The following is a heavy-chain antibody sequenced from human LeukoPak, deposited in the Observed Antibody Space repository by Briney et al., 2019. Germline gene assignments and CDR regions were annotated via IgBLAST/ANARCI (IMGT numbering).Heavy chain of an antibody. CDR2: FDPEDGET. V-gene: IGHV1-24*01. CDR1: GYTLTELS. Sequence: ASVKVSCKVSGYTLTELSMHWVRQAPGKGLEWMGGFDPEDGETIYAQKFQGRVTMTEDTSTDTAYMELSSLRSEDTAVYYCARSELVVPAATYLYWGQGTLVTVSS. J-gene: IGHJ4*02. CDR3: ARSELVVPAATYLY. D-gene: IGHD2-2*01.